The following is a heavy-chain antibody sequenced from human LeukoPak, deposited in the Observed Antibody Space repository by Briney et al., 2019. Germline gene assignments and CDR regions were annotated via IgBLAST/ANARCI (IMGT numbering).Heavy chain of an antibody. V-gene: IGHV1-46*01. D-gene: IGHD1-26*01. Sequence: GASVKVSCKASGYTFTSYYMHWVRQAPGQGLEWMGIINLSGGSTSYAQKFRGRVTMTRDTSTSTVYMELSSLRSEDTAVYYCARDRLVRYSGSYLDSYYYGMDVWGQGTTVTVSS. J-gene: IGHJ6*02. CDR1: GYTFTSYY. CDR2: INLSGGST. CDR3: ARDRLVRYSGSYLDSYYYGMDV.